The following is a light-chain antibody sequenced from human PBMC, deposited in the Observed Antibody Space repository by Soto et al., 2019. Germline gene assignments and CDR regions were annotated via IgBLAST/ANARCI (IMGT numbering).Light chain of an antibody. CDR3: QHYNSYSEA. CDR1: ESISSW. Sequence: DIQMAQSPSTLSASIRDRVVITCRASESISSWLAWYQQKPGKAPKLLIYAASSLQSGVPSRFSGSGSGTEFTLTISSLQPDDFATYYCQHYNSYSEAFGQGTKVDIK. CDR2: AAS. J-gene: IGKJ1*01. V-gene: IGKV1-5*01.